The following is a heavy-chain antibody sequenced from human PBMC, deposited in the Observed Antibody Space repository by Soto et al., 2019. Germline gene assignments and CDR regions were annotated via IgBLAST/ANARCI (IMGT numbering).Heavy chain of an antibody. CDR2: ISWNSNII. J-gene: IGHJ4*02. CDR3: AKGGPDGFCSGGRCYFEY. CDR1: GFTFDDYG. Sequence: EVQLVESGGGLVQPGRSLRLSCAASGFTFDDYGMHWVRRVPGKGLEWVSSISWNSNIIGYADSVKGRFTISRDNDKNSLYLQMNSLRPEDTALYYCAKGGPDGFCSGGRCYFEYWGQGTLVTVSS. V-gene: IGHV3-9*01. D-gene: IGHD2-15*01.